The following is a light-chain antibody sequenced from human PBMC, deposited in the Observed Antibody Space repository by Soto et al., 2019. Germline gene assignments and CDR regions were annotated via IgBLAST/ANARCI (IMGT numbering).Light chain of an antibody. CDR1: QSINYW. J-gene: IGKJ1*01. V-gene: IGKV1-5*01. CDR2: DAS. Sequence: DIQMTQSPSTLSASVGDRVTITCRASQSINYWLAWYQQKPGKAPNLLVYDASILESGVPSRFSGSGSGTEFTLTINGLQPDDFAAYYCQQYNSYSPTTFGQGTKVEIK. CDR3: QQYNSYSPTT.